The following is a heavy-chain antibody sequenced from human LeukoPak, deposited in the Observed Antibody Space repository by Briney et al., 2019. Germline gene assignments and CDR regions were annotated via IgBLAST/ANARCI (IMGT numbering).Heavy chain of an antibody. CDR2: IRYDGSNK. CDR3: AKSPHGLVPYYFDY. CDR1: GFTFSSYG. D-gene: IGHD3/OR15-3a*01. V-gene: IGHV3-30*02. J-gene: IGHJ4*02. Sequence: PGGSLRLSCAASGFTFSSYGMRWVRQAPGKGLEWVAFIRYDGSNKYYADSVKGRFTISRDNSKNTLYLQMNSLRAEDTAVYYCAKSPHGLVPYYFDYWGQGTLVTVSS.